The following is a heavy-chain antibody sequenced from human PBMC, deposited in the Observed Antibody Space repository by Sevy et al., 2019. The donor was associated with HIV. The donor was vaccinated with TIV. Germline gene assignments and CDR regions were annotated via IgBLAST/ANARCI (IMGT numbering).Heavy chain of an antibody. CDR2: ITSGGAT. V-gene: IGHV3-23*01. Sequence: GGSLRLSCAASGLSFTSNGMSWVRQAPGKGLEWVAGITSGGATYYADSVKGRFTVSRDNSKNTLYLQFNNLRADDTAVLYCAGGDTPMITDLDYWGQGTLVTVSS. CDR3: AGGDTPMITDLDY. D-gene: IGHD3-16*01. J-gene: IGHJ4*02. CDR1: GLSFTSNG.